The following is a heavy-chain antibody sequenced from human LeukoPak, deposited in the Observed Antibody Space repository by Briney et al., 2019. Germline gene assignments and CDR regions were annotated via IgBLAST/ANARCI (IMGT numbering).Heavy chain of an antibody. J-gene: IGHJ4*02. CDR3: ARQVSVAVAGTDY. Sequence: GESLKIPCKGSGYSFTSYWIDWVRQMPGKGLEWMGIIYPGDSDTRYSPSFQGQVTISADKSISTAYLQWSSLKASDTAMYYCARQVSVAVAGTDYWGQGTLVTVSS. CDR2: IYPGDSDT. D-gene: IGHD6-19*01. CDR1: GYSFTSYW. V-gene: IGHV5-51*01.